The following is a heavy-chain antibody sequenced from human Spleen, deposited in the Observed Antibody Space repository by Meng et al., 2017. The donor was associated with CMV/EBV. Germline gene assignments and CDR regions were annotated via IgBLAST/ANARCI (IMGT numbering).Heavy chain of an antibody. CDR3: ARDSDFWSSHYVPFDY. Sequence: GSLRLSCAVYGGSFSGYYWSWIRQPPGKGLEWIGEINHSGNTNYNPSLKSRVALSVDTSKNQFSLKLTSVTAADTAVYYCARDSDFWSSHYVPFDYWGQGTLVTVSS. CDR1: GGSFSGYY. D-gene: IGHD3-3*01. V-gene: IGHV4-34*01. CDR2: INHSGNT. J-gene: IGHJ4*02.